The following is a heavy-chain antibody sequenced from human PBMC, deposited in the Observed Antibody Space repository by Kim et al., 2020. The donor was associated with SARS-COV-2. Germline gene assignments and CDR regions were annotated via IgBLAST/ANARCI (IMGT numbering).Heavy chain of an antibody. CDR3: ARLYYYGSGAGMDV. CDR2: IWYDGSNK. CDR1: GFTFSSYG. J-gene: IGHJ6*02. V-gene: IGHV3-33*01. Sequence: GGSLRLSCAVSGFTFSSYGMHWVRQAPGKGLEWVAVIWYDGSNKYYADSVKGRFTIPRDNSKNTLYLQMNSLRAEDTAVYYCARLYYYGSGAGMDVWGQGPTVTVSS. D-gene: IGHD3-10*01.